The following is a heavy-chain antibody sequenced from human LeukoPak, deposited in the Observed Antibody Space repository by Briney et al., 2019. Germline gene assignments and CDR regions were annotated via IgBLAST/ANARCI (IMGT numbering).Heavy chain of an antibody. CDR2: IYYSGST. D-gene: IGHD4-23*01. J-gene: IGHJ4*02. CDR3: ARGDDYGGKILDY. CDR1: GGSISSGGYY. Sequence: PSETLSLTCTVSGGSISSGGYYWSWIRQHPGKGREGIGYIYYSGSTYYNPSLKRRVTISVDTSKNQFSPKLSSVTAADTAVYYCARGDDYGGKILDYWGQGTLVTVSS. V-gene: IGHV4-31*03.